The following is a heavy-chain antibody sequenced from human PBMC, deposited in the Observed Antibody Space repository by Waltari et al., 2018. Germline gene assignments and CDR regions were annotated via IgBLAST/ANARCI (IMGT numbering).Heavy chain of an antibody. D-gene: IGHD3-10*01. CDR2: IYYSGST. CDR1: GGSISSNSYY. CDR3: ARLPTYCSGSGSYYPGYFDY. V-gene: IGHV4-39*01. J-gene: IGHJ4*02. Sequence: QLQLQESGPGLVKPSETLSLTCTVSGGSISSNSYYWGWIRQPPGKGLEWIGSIYYSGSTFSTPSLRSRITISVGMSENQFSLKLSSVTAADTAVYYCARLPTYCSGSGSYYPGYFDYWGQGTLVTVSS.